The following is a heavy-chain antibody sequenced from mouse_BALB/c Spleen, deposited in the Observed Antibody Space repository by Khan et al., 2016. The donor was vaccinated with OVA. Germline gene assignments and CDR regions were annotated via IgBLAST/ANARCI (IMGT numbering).Heavy chain of an antibody. CDR1: GYTFTTAG. J-gene: IGHJ4*01. Sequence: QIQLVQSGPELKKPGETVRISCKASGYTFTTAGIQWVQKMPGKGLKWIGWINTHSGVPKYAEDFKGRFAFSLEISVNTAYLQITNLKNEDTATYVCARGGAGYYRSDGGAMEYWGQGTSVTVSS. V-gene: IGHV9-4*02. CDR2: INTHSGVP. D-gene: IGHD2-12*01. CDR3: ARGGAGYYRSDGGAMEY.